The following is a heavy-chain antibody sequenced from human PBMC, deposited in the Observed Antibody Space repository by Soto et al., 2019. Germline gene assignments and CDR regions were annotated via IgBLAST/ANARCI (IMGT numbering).Heavy chain of an antibody. CDR2: ITTSRAYI. J-gene: IGHJ5*02. CDR1: GFTFNTYD. CDR3: VRSGTARLLRHSWFDT. V-gene: IGHV3-21*01. D-gene: IGHD2-21*01. Sequence: EVQLVESGGGLVKPGGSLRISCAASGFTFNTYDMNWVRQAPGKGLEWVSSITTSRAYIYYADSLKGLITISRDNAKKSLLLQINSLRAEDTAVYYCVRSGTARLLRHSWFDTWGQGTLVTVSS.